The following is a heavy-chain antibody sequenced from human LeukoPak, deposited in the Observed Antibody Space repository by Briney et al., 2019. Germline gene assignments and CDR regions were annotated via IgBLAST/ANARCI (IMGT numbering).Heavy chain of an antibody. CDR3: AKVVGGLFSWKYYFDY. D-gene: IGHD3-10*01. Sequence: GGSLRLSCAASGFTFSSYAMSWVRQAPGKGLEWVSAISGSGGSTYYADSVKGRFTISRDNSKNTLYLQMNSLRAEDTAVYYCAKVVGGLFSWKYYFDYWGQGTLVTVSS. CDR1: GFTFSSYA. CDR2: ISGSGGST. V-gene: IGHV3-23*01. J-gene: IGHJ4*02.